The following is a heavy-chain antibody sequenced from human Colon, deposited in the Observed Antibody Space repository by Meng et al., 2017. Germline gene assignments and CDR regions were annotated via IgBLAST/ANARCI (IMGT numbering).Heavy chain of an antibody. V-gene: IGHV4-31*03. CDR1: GGSIKSGGYH. CDR3: ARDTLYGTDY. CDR2: MSDSGTT. Sequence: QVHLDESGPGRVRASDDLSLVCTVSGGSIKSGGYHWSWVRQHPGKGLEYIGFMSDSGTTDYNPSLRSRVSISEIGSSKNQFSLTLRSVTAAGTATYFCARDTLYGTDYWGQGVLVTVSS. D-gene: IGHD4-17*01. J-gene: IGHJ4*02.